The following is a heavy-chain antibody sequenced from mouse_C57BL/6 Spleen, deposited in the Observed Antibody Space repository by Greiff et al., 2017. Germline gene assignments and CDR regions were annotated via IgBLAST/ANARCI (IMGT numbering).Heavy chain of an antibody. Sequence: QVQLQQSGAELVKPGASVKMSCKASGYTFTSYWITWVKQRPGQGLEWIGDIYPGSGSTNYNEKFKSKATLTVDTSSSTAYMQLSSLTSEDSAVYYCARGEAILGLAYWGQGTLVTVSA. D-gene: IGHD4-1*01. CDR1: GYTFTSYW. J-gene: IGHJ3*01. V-gene: IGHV1-55*01. CDR2: IYPGSGST. CDR3: ARGEAILGLAY.